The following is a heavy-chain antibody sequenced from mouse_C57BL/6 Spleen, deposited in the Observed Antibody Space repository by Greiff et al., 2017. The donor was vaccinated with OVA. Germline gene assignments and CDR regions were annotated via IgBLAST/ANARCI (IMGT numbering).Heavy chain of an antibody. CDR3: AREYSYYYGSHYAMDY. Sequence: EVKLQESGPGLVKPSQSLSLTCSVTGYSITSGYYWNWIRQFPGNKLEWMGYISYDGSNNYNPSLKNRISITRDTSKNQFFLKLNSVTTEDTATYYCAREYSYYYGSHYAMDYWGQGTSVTVSS. J-gene: IGHJ4*01. CDR1: GYSITSGYY. V-gene: IGHV3-6*01. D-gene: IGHD1-1*01. CDR2: ISYDGSN.